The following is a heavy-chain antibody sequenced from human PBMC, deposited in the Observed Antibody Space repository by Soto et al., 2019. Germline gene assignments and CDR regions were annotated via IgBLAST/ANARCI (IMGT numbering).Heavy chain of an antibody. CDR3: ARDNVVVPAAIDNWFGP. V-gene: IGHV1-18*01. CDR2: ISAYNGNT. CDR1: GYTFTSYG. D-gene: IGHD2-2*01. J-gene: IGHJ5*02. Sequence: GASVKVSCKASGYTFTSYGISWVRQAPGQGLEWMGWISAYNGNTKYAQKLQGRVTMTTDTSTSTAYMELRSLRSDDTAVYYCARDNVVVPAAIDNWFGPWGQGTLVTVSS.